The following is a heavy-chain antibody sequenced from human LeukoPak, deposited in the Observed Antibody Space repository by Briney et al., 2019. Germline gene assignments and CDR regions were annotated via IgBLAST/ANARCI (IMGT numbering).Heavy chain of an antibody. V-gene: IGHV4-59*01. CDR2: IYYSGST. CDR1: GGSISSYY. J-gene: IGHJ6*03. Sequence: SETLSLTCTVSGGSISSYYWNWIRQPPGKGLEWIGFIYYSGSTNYNPSLKSRVTISVDTSKNQFSLKLSSVTAADTAVYYCAREITVTTSTYYYYYYMDVWGKGTTVTVSS. CDR3: AREITVTTSTYYYYYYMDV. D-gene: IGHD4-17*01.